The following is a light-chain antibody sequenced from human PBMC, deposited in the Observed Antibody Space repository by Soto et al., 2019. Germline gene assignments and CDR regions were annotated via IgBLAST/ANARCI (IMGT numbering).Light chain of an antibody. CDR3: QHCNTYPYT. V-gene: IGKV1-5*03. J-gene: IGKJ2*01. CDR2: EAS. CDR1: DSISYC. Sequence: DIQMTHSPSALSASVGVIVTITSRASDSISYCLARYQQKPGKAPKLLIYEASRLESGVPSRFSGSGSGTDFNLTISSLQPEDFPTYDCQHCNTYPYTVGQGTKLESK.